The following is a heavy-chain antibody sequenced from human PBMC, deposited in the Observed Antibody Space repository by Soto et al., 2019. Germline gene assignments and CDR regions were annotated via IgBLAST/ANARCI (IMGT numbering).Heavy chain of an antibody. J-gene: IGHJ4*02. Sequence: SETLSLTCTVSGGSISSGDHYWSWIRQPPGKGLEWIGYIYYSGSTYYNPSLKSRVTISVDTSKNQFSLKMSSVNAADTAVYYCAREAQGRGYSYAYEYWGQGTLVTVSS. CDR2: IYYSGST. CDR3: AREAQGRGYSYAYEY. V-gene: IGHV4-30-4*01. D-gene: IGHD5-18*01. CDR1: GGSISSGDHY.